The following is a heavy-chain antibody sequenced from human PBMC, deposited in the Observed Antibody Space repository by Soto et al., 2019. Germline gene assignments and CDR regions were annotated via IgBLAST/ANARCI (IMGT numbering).Heavy chain of an antibody. Sequence: SETLSLTCTVSGGSISSGNYYWAWVRQPPGKGLEWIGDIYYTGSTYYNPSLTSRATISRDTSKSQFSLKLNSVTAADTAVYYCVRHPQQHNFEYWGQGTLVTVSS. CDR3: VRHPQQHNFEY. CDR1: GGSISSGNYY. CDR2: IYYTGST. J-gene: IGHJ4*02. D-gene: IGHD1-1*01. V-gene: IGHV4-39*01.